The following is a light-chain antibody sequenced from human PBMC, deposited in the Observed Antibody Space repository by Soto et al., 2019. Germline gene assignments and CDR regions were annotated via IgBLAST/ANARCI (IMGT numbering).Light chain of an antibody. J-gene: IGKJ2*01. CDR2: AAS. CDR3: QHLAGT. CDR1: QDISGY. Sequence: QLTQSPSSLSASIGARVTITCRASQDISGYLAWYQQQPGKAPKLLIYAASTLHSGVPTRFSGSGSGTEFILTIGRLQPEDFATYYCQHLAGTFGQGTKLAMK. V-gene: IGKV1-9*01.